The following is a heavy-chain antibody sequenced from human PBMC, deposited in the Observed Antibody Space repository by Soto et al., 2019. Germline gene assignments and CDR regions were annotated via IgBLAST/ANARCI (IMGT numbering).Heavy chain of an antibody. Sequence: SETLSLTCTVSGGSISSYYWSWIRQPPGKGLKWIGYIYYSGSTNYNPSLKSRVTISVDTSKNQFSLKLSSVTAADTAVYYCARGQRMTTVTIRLNYYYGMDVWGQGTTVTVSS. V-gene: IGHV4-59*01. J-gene: IGHJ6*02. CDR1: GGSISSYY. CDR3: ARGQRMTTVTIRLNYYYGMDV. D-gene: IGHD4-17*01. CDR2: IYYSGST.